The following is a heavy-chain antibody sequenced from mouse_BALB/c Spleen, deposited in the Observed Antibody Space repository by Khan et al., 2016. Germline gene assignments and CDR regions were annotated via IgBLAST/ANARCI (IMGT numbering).Heavy chain of an antibody. CDR2: ISYSGST. Sequence: QLQESGPGLVKPSQSLSLTCTVTGYSITSDYAWNWIRQFPGNKLEWMGYISYSGSTSYNPSLKSRISITRDTSKNQFFLQLNSVTTEDTATYYCARWGNYDYFDYWGQGTTLTVSS. J-gene: IGHJ2*01. V-gene: IGHV3-2*02. CDR3: ARWGNYDYFDY. D-gene: IGHD1-1*01. CDR1: GYSITSDYA.